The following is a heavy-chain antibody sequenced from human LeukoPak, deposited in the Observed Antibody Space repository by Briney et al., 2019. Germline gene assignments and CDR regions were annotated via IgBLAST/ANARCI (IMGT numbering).Heavy chain of an antibody. J-gene: IGHJ4*02. CDR2: IYYSGST. CDR3: ARSESITMIVVVY. Sequence: ASETLSLTRTVSGGSIRSSSDYWGWIRQPPGKGLEWIGSIYYSGSTNYNPSLKSRVTISVDTSKNQFSLKLSSVTAADTAVYYCARSESITMIVVVYWGQGTLVTVSS. CDR1: GGSIRSSSDY. V-gene: IGHV4-39*07. D-gene: IGHD3-22*01.